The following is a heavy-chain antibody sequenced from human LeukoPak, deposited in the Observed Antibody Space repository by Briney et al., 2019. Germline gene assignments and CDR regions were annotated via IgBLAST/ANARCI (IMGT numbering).Heavy chain of an antibody. CDR1: VGSFSGYY. J-gene: IGHJ4*02. CDR2: INHSGST. V-gene: IGHV4-34*01. Sequence: KPSETLSLTCAVYVGSFSGYYWSGIRQPPGKGLEWIGEINHSGSTNYNPSLKSRVTITVDTSKNQFSLKRSSVTAADTAVYYCARALYCSGGSCYSQMYYFDYWGQGTLVTVSS. CDR3: ARALYCSGGSCYSQMYYFDY. D-gene: IGHD2-15*01.